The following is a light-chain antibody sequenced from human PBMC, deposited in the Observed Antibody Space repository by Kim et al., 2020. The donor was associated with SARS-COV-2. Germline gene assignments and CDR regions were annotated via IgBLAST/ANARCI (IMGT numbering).Light chain of an antibody. J-gene: IGKJ2*02. V-gene: IGKV1-5*03. Sequence: DIQMTQSPSTLSASVGDRVTITCRASQSISSWLAWYQQKPGKAPKLLIYMASSLESGVPSRFSGSGSGTEFTLTISSLQPDDFATYYCQQYNSYLCTFGQGTKLEI. CDR3: QQYNSYLCT. CDR2: MAS. CDR1: QSISSW.